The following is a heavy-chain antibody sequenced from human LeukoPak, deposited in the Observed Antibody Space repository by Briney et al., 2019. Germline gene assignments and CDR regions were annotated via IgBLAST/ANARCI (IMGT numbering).Heavy chain of an antibody. CDR2: IKSKTDGGTT. V-gene: IGHV3-15*01. CDR1: GFTFSSYA. CDR3: TTIARRALYFQH. Sequence: AGGSLRLSCAASGFTFSSYAMSWVRQAPGKGLEWVGRIKSKTDGGTTDYAAPVKGRFTISRDDSKNTLYLQMNSLKTEDTAVYYCTTIARRALYFQHWGQGTLVTVSS. J-gene: IGHJ1*01. D-gene: IGHD1-14*01.